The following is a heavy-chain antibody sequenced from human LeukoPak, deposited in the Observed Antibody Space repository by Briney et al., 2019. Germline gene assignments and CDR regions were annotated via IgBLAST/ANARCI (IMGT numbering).Heavy chain of an antibody. CDR1: GGTFSSYA. D-gene: IGHD2-2*02. Sequence: SVKVSCTASGGTFSSYAICWVRQAPGQGLEWMGRIIPILGIANYAQKFQGRVTITADKSTSTAYMELSSLRSEDTAVYYCASPRAEYCSSTSCYTLGDYYGMDVWGQGTTVTVSS. V-gene: IGHV1-69*04. CDR2: IIPILGIA. CDR3: ASPRAEYCSSTSCYTLGDYYGMDV. J-gene: IGHJ6*02.